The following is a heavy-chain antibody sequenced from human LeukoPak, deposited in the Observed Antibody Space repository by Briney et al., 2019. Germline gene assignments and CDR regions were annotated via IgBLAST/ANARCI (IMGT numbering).Heavy chain of an antibody. D-gene: IGHD6-19*01. V-gene: IGHV4-59*01. CDR3: TRVADEYFQH. CDR1: GASISSYY. CDR2: IYYRGST. Sequence: KPSETLSLTCTVSGASISSYYWSWIRQPPGKGLEWIGYIYYRGSTNSNPSLKSRVTISVDTSKNQFSLKLTSVTAADTAVYYCTRVADEYFQHWGQGTLVTVSS. J-gene: IGHJ1*01.